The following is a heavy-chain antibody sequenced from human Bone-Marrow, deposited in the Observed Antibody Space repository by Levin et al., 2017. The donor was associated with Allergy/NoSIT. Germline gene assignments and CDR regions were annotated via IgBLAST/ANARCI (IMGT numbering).Heavy chain of an antibody. D-gene: IGHD1-26*01. CDR3: ARDPTRRRKWELAVNWFDP. V-gene: IGHV3-30*04. CDR1: GFTFSSYA. CDR2: ISYDGSNK. Sequence: GESLKISCAASGFTFSSYAMHWVRQAPGKGLEWVAVISYDGSNKYYADSVKGRFTISRDNSKNTLYLQMNSLRAEDTAVYYCARDPTRRRKWELAVNWFDPWGQGTLVTVSS. J-gene: IGHJ5*02.